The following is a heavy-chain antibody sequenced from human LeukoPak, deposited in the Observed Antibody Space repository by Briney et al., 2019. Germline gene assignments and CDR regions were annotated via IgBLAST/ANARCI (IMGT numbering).Heavy chain of an antibody. CDR3: AISPDPSGSYPEGLDY. J-gene: IGHJ4*02. CDR2: ISTSSIYI. D-gene: IGHD1-26*01. Sequence: GGALILSFSTSGFTFSSYTINWVHQAPGKGLELVSYISTSSIYIYYADSLNGRVTISRDNSKNTLYLQMNSLRAEHTSVYYCAISPDPSGSYPEGLDYRGQGTLVIVSS. CDR1: GFTFSSYT. V-gene: IGHV3-21*04.